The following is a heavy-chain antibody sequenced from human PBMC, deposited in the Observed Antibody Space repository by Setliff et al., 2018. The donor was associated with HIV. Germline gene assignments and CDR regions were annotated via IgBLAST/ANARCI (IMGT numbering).Heavy chain of an antibody. CDR2: INQDGSEK. CDR3: ARDGVAAGLYFDQ. V-gene: IGHV3-7*05. Sequence: GGSLRLSCAASGFTFSSYWMNWVRQAPGKGLEWVASINQDGSEKYNVDSVKGRFTISRDNAKNSLCLQMNSLRADDTAVYYCARDGVAAGLYFDQWGQGALVTVS. J-gene: IGHJ4*02. D-gene: IGHD6-13*01. CDR1: GFTFSSYW.